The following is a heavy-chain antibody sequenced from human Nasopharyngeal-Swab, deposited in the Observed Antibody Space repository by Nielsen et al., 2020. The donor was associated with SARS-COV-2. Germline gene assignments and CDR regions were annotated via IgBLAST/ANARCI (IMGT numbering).Heavy chain of an antibody. V-gene: IGHV1-2*06. CDR3: ASGGGYCSSTSCSNWFDP. Sequence: WVRQAPGQGLEWMGRINPNSGGTNYAPKFQGRVTMTRDTSISTAYMELSRLRSDDTAVYYCASGGGYCSSTSCSNWFDPWGQGTLVTVSS. J-gene: IGHJ5*02. CDR2: INPNSGGT. D-gene: IGHD2-2*03.